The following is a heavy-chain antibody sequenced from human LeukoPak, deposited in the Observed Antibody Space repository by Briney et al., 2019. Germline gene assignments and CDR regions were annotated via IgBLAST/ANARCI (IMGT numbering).Heavy chain of an antibody. J-gene: IGHJ6*03. D-gene: IGHD6-19*01. CDR3: ARQYSSGWNYYYYYMDV. Sequence: SETLSLTCTVSGGSISSSSYYWGWIRQPPGTGLEWIGSIYYSGSTYYNPSLKSRVTISVDTSKNQFSLKLSSVTAADTAVYYCARQYSSGWNYYYYYMDVWGKGTTVTVSS. CDR2: IYYSGST. V-gene: IGHV4-39*07. CDR1: GGSISSSSYY.